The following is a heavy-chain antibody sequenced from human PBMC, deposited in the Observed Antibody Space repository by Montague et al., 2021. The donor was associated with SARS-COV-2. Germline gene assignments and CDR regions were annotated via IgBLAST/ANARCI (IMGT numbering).Heavy chain of an antibody. V-gene: IGHV3-23*01. Sequence: SLRLSLAASGFNFNIYAMSWVRQAPGKGLEWTADISGSGGTADYGDAVKGRFTISRDNSKNTLFLQMDSLRAEDTAVYYCAKTRSTGLGWRFFDSWGQGTRVTVSS. CDR1: GFNFNIYA. CDR3: AKTRSTGLGWRFFDS. CDR2: ISGSGGTA. D-gene: IGHD4-23*01. J-gene: IGHJ4*02.